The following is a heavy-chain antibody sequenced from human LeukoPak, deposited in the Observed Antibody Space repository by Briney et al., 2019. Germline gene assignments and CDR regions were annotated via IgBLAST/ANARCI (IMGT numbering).Heavy chain of an antibody. J-gene: IGHJ4*02. CDR3: ANSLHYYDILSTFDY. V-gene: IGHV3-23*01. CDR1: GFTFSSYA. D-gene: IGHD3-9*01. Sequence: GGSLRLSCAASGFTFSSYAMSWVRQAPGKGLEWVSAISGSGGSTYYADSVKGRFTISRDNSKNTLYLQMNSLRAEDTAVYYCANSLHYYDILSTFDYWGQGTLVTVSS. CDR2: ISGSGGST.